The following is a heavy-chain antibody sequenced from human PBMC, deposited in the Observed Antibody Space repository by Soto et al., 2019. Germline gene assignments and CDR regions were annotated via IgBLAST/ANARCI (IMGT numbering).Heavy chain of an antibody. CDR2: IKQDGSEK. CDR1: GFTFSSYW. Sequence: GGSLRLSCAASGFTFSSYWMSWVRQAPGKGLEWVANIKQDGSEKYYVDSVKGRFTISRDNAKNSLYLQMNSLRAEDTAVYYCARFQGVVIIGYYYYYMDVWGKGTTVTVSS. D-gene: IGHD3-3*01. J-gene: IGHJ6*03. V-gene: IGHV3-7*01. CDR3: ARFQGVVIIGYYYYYMDV.